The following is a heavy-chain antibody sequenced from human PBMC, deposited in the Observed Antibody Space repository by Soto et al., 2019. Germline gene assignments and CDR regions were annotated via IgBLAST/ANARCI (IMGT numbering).Heavy chain of an antibody. CDR1: VFSFSTYD. V-gene: IGHV3-21*01. CDR2: MSSSSTSI. CDR3: ARDVEGASLSCPYYCDY. J-gene: IGHJ4*02. D-gene: IGHD2-2*01. Sequence: GGSLRLSCAASVFSFSTYDMNAVRQAPGKGLEWVSSMSSSSTSIYYGDSVKGRYTISGDDAKKSLYLQMNSLRAEYTAVYYCARDVEGASLSCPYYCDYWGQGALGAVSS.